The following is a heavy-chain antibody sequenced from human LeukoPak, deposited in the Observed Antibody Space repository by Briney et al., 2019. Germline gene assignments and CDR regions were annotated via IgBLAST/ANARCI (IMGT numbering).Heavy chain of an antibody. Sequence: GRSLRLSCAASGFIFGHYPMHWVRQAPGKGLEWLAVISYDSNYRYYADSVKGRFTISRGNSNNTLYLQIDSLRPEDSAMYFCARDRRYYFDYRGQGTLVTVSS. CDR3: ARDRRYYFDY. J-gene: IGHJ4*02. CDR2: ISYDSNYR. CDR1: GFIFGHYP. V-gene: IGHV3-30*01.